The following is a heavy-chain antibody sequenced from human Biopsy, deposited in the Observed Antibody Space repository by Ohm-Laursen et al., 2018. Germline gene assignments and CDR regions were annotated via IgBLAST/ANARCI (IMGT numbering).Heavy chain of an antibody. J-gene: IGHJ6*02. CDR1: GFSFDDYA. CDR3: ARDRGQNFYDSTGYYNGMDG. V-gene: IGHV3-9*01. Sequence: SLSLSCAASGFSFDDYAMHWVRQRPGQGLEWVSGISWISRNTGYADSVKGRFTITRDNAKNSLYLQMNSLRPEDTALYYCARDRGQNFYDSTGYYNGMDGWGQGTTVTVAS. D-gene: IGHD3-22*01. CDR2: ISWISRNT.